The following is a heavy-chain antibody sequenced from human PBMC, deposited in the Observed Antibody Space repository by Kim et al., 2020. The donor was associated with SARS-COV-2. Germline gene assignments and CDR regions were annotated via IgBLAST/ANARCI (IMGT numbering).Heavy chain of an antibody. CDR2: ISSSSSYI. D-gene: IGHD3-10*01. J-gene: IGHJ4*02. Sequence: GGSLRLSCAASGFTFSSYSMNWVRQAPGKGLEWVSSISSSSSYIYYADSVKGRFTISRDNAKNSLYLQMDSLRAEDTAVYYCARPFGELQAGGRPTRDYWGQGTLVTVSS. V-gene: IGHV3-21*01. CDR3: ARPFGELQAGGRPTRDY. CDR1: GFTFSSYS.